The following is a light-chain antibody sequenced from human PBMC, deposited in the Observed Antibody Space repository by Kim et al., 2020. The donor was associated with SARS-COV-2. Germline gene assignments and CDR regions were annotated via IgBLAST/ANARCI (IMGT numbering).Light chain of an antibody. CDR3: QQYGSSPHT. CDR1: QSVSSSY. V-gene: IGKV3-20*01. J-gene: IGKJ2*01. CDR2: GAS. Sequence: LSPGESAPLSCRASQSVSSSYLAWYQQKPGQAPRLLIYGASSRATGITDRFSGSGSGTDFTLTISRLEPEDFAVYYCQQYGSSPHTFGQGTKLEI.